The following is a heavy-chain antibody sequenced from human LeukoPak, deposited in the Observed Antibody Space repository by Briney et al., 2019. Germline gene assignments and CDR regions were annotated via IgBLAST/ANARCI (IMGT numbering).Heavy chain of an antibody. Sequence: QPGGSLRLSCAASGFTFSRYWMHWVRQAPGKGLMWVSRISPDGSTTLYADSVKGRFTVSRDNAKNTLYLQMNSLGAEDTAVYYCTTVLSSNRYNLRDYWGQGTLVTVSS. CDR2: ISPDGSTT. CDR3: TTVLSSNRYNLRDY. CDR1: GFTFSRYW. D-gene: IGHD6-13*01. V-gene: IGHV3-74*03. J-gene: IGHJ4*02.